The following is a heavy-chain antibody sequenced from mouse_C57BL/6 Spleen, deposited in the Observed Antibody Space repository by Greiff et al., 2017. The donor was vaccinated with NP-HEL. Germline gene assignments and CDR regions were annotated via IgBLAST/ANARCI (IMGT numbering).Heavy chain of an antibody. Sequence: QVQLQQPGAELVKPGASVKLSCKASGYTFTSYWMHWVKQRPGQGLEWLGLIHPNSGRTTSTEPFKSTATLPVDQSSSTAYMQLSSLTSADYAVDYCAREGDYDDGYYYDYWGQGTTLTVSS. D-gene: IGHD2-4*01. CDR2: IHPNSGRT. CDR3: AREGDYDDGYYYDY. J-gene: IGHJ2*01. V-gene: IGHV1-64*01. CDR1: GYTFTSYW.